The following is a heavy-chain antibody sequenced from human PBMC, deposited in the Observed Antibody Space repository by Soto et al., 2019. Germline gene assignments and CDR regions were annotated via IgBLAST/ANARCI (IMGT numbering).Heavy chain of an antibody. Sequence: ASVKVSCKASGYTFTSYYMHWVRQAPGQGLEWMGIINPSGGSTSYAQKFQGRVTITADKSTSTAYMELSSLRSEDTAVYYCARDPNKDYIWGSYRPPLLYFDYWGQGTLVTVSS. D-gene: IGHD3-16*02. CDR2: INPSGGST. J-gene: IGHJ4*02. CDR3: ARDPNKDYIWGSYRPPLLYFDY. V-gene: IGHV1-46*01. CDR1: GYTFTSYY.